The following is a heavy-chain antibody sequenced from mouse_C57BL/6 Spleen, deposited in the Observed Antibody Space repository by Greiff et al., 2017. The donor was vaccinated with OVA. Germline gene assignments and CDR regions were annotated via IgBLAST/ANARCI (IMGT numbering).Heavy chain of an antibody. J-gene: IGHJ3*01. Sequence: QVQLQQPGAELVRPGSSVKLSCKASGYTFTSYWMDWVKQRPGQGLEWIGNIYPSDSETHYNQKFKDKATLTVDKSSSTAYMQLSSLTSEDSAVYYCARGGNLGFAYWGQGTLVTVSA. CDR1: GYTFTSYW. D-gene: IGHD2-1*01. V-gene: IGHV1-61*01. CDR2: IYPSDSET. CDR3: ARGGNLGFAY.